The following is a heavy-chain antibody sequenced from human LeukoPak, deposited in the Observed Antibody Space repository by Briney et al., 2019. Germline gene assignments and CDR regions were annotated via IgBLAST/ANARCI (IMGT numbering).Heavy chain of an antibody. CDR1: GGSFSGYY. CDR3: AREQQLVY. V-gene: IGHV4-34*01. D-gene: IGHD6-13*01. J-gene: IGHJ4*02. Sequence: SETLSLTCAVYGGSFSGYYWSWIRQPPGKGLEWIGEINHSGSTNYNPSLKSRVTISVDTSKNQFSLKLSSVTAADTAVYYCAREQQLVYWGQGTLVTVSS. CDR2: INHSGST.